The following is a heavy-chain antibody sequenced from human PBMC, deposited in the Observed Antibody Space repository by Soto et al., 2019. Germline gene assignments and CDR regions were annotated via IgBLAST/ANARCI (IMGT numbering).Heavy chain of an antibody. V-gene: IGHV4-4*02. CDR1: GTSVSGANW. Sequence: QVQLQESGPGLVDPLGTLSLTCAVSGTSVSGANWWGWVRQPPGKGLEWIGGIHSSGNTDYTPSLKSRVTISRDMSKNEFSLKLTSVTAADTAVYYCARTGPYSSGNNWGQGTLVTVSS. J-gene: IGHJ4*02. D-gene: IGHD3-22*01. CDR3: ARTGPYSSGNN. CDR2: IHSSGNT.